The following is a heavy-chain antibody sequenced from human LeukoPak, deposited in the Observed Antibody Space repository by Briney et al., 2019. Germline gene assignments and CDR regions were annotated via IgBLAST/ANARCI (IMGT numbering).Heavy chain of an antibody. V-gene: IGHV3-30*18. CDR2: VSYDGNTQ. CDR1: GFSFSTYG. CDR3: VKDRYNWGSLAH. D-gene: IGHD7-27*01. J-gene: IGHJ4*02. Sequence: PGGSLRLSCAASGFSFSTYGMHWVRQVPGKGLEWVALVSYDGNTQHYAHSVRGRFTISRDNSKSTVSLQMNSLGPEDTAIYYCVKDRYNWGSLAHWGQGTLVTVSS.